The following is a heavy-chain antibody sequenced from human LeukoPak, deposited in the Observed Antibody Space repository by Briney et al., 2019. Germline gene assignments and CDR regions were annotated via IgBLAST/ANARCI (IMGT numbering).Heavy chain of an antibody. J-gene: IGHJ4*02. CDR3: ARGGGRSSSSSFDY. CDR2: INHSGST. D-gene: IGHD6-6*01. Sequence: SETLSLTCSVSGDSISNYYWSWIRQPPGKGLEWIGEINHSGSTNYNPSLKSRVTISLDTSKNQFSLKLSSVTAADTAVYYCARGGGRSSSSSFDYWGQGTLVTVSS. CDR1: GDSISNYY. V-gene: IGHV4-34*01.